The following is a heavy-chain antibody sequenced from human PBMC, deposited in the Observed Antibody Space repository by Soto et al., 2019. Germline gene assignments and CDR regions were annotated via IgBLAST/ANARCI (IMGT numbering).Heavy chain of an antibody. CDR2: ISGSGDST. Sequence: EVQLLESGGDLVQPGGSLRLSCAASGFTFSSYAMSWVRQAPGKGLEWVSGISGSGDSTYYADSVKGRFTISRDSSTNTRYLQMNSLRAEDTAVYYCAKDRGSRGWYGSWGQGTLVTVSS. V-gene: IGHV3-23*01. CDR3: AKDRGSRGWYGS. J-gene: IGHJ5*01. CDR1: GFTFSSYA. D-gene: IGHD2-15*01.